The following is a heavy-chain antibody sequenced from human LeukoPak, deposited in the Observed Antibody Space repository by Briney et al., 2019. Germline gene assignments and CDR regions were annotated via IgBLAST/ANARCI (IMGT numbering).Heavy chain of an antibody. D-gene: IGHD2-15*01. CDR3: ATEDKYCSDGNCGKF. CDR1: GYTFTNYY. J-gene: IGHJ4*02. CDR2: IVPDTGGV. V-gene: IGHV1-2*02. Sequence: ASVKVSCKTSGYTFTNYYVHWVRQAPGQGLEWMGYIVPDTGGVDYDQRFQGRVTMTRDKSISTVYMELSSLKSDDTAVYYCATEDKYCSDGNCGKFWGQGTLVTVSS.